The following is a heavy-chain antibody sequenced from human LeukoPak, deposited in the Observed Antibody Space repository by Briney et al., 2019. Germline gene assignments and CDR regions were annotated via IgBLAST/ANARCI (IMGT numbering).Heavy chain of an antibody. V-gene: IGHV1-18*01. D-gene: IGHD3-9*01. CDR1: GGTFSSYA. J-gene: IGHJ1*01. CDR2: IAPYEGDR. CDR3: ASNFIRTGYFGEYYLH. Sequence: ASVKVSCKASGGTFSSYAISWVRQAPGQGLEWLGWIAPYEGDRQYTPKLQDRIIVTADTATTSVYMELKNLRIDDTAVYYCASNFIRTGYFGEYYLHWGQGTQVVVSS.